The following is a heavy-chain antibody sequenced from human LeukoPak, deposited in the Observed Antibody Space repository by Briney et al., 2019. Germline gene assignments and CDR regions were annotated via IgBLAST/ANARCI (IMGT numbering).Heavy chain of an antibody. CDR2: IYSGGST. Sequence: GGSLRLSCAASGFTVSSNYMSWVRQAPGKGLEWVSVIYSGGSTYYADSVKGRFTISRDNSKNTLYLQMNSLRAEDTAVYYCAKGKLRGHCSGGSCYPWYWGQGTLVTVSS. V-gene: IGHV3-53*01. CDR1: GFTVSSNY. J-gene: IGHJ4*02. CDR3: AKGKLRGHCSGGSCYPWY. D-gene: IGHD2-15*01.